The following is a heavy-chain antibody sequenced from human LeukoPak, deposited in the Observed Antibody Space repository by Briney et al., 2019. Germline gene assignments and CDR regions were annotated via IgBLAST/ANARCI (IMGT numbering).Heavy chain of an antibody. Sequence: ASVKVSCKASGYRFTSSYLHWVRQAPGQGLEWMGIINLSGGSTTYLQKFQGRVTMTRDMSTSTVYLEMTSLRSDDTAVYYCARGPGSGSHYSIPPYYFDYWGQGTLVTVSS. V-gene: IGHV1-46*01. CDR1: GYRFTSSY. J-gene: IGHJ4*02. D-gene: IGHD3-10*01. CDR3: ARGPGSGSHYSIPPYYFDY. CDR2: INLSGGST.